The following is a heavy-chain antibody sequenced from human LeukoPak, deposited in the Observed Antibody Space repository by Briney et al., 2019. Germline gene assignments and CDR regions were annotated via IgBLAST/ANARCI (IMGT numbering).Heavy chain of an antibody. V-gene: IGHV3-21*01. CDR3: ARVRVVVTAAIDY. D-gene: IGHD2-21*02. J-gene: IGHJ4*02. CDR2: ISSSSSYI. CDR1: GFTLSSYS. Sequence: PGGSLRLSCAASGFTLSSYSMNWVRQAPGKGLEWVSSISSSSSYIYYADSVKGRFTISRDNAKNSLYLQMNSLRAEDTAVYYCARVRVVVTAAIDYWGQGTLVTVSS.